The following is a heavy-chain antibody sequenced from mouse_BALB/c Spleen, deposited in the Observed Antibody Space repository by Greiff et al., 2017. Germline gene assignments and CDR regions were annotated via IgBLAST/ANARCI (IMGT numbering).Heavy chain of an antibody. J-gene: IGHJ3*01. CDR2: ISDGGSYT. CDR3: ARERWFAY. Sequence: EVKVVESGGGLVKPGGSLKLSCAASGFTFSDYYMYWVRQTPEKRLEWVATISDGGSYTYYPDSVKGRFTISRDNAKNNLYLQMSSLKSEDTAMYYCARERWFAYWGQGTLVTVSA. CDR1: GFTFSDYY. V-gene: IGHV5-4*02.